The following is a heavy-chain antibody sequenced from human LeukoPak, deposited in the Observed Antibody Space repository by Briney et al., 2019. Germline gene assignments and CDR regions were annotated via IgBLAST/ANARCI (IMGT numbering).Heavy chain of an antibody. CDR3: AREQGSGYGYGMDV. CDR1: GGSISTFY. Sequence: PSETLSLTCTVSGGSISTFYWSWIRQPPGKGLEWIGWIYYSGSTKYNPSLKSRVTISLDTSKNQFSLQLSSVTAADTAVYYCAREQGSGYGYGMDVWGQGTTVTVSS. J-gene: IGHJ6*02. V-gene: IGHV4-59*01. D-gene: IGHD5-12*01. CDR2: IYYSGST.